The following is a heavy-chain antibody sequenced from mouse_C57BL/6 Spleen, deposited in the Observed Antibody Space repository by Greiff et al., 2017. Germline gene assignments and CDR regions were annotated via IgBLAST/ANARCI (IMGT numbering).Heavy chain of an antibody. V-gene: IGHV7-3*01. CDR2: IRNKANGYTT. Sequence: EVKLMESGGGLVQPGGSLSLSCAASGFTFTDYYMSWVRQPPGKALEWLGFIRNKANGYTTEYSASVKGRFTISRDNSQSIHYLQMNALRAEDSATYYCAIHNWGDFDYWVQGTTLTVSS. CDR3: AIHNWGDFDY. D-gene: IGHD4-1*02. J-gene: IGHJ2*01. CDR1: GFTFTDYY.